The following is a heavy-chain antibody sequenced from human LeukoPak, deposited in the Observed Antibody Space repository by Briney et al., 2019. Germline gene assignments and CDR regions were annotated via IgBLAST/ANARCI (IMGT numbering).Heavy chain of an antibody. CDR2: INHSGST. CDR1: GVSFSDYC. D-gene: IGHD5-18*01. J-gene: IGHJ4*02. CDR3: ARVGGMATDMGGFDY. Sequence: PSETLSLTCAVDGVSFSDYCWTWIRQPPGKGLEWIGEINHSGSTNYNPSLMSRVTISEDTPKNQFSLKLTSVTAADTAVYYCARVGGMATDMGGFDYWGQGSLVTVSS. V-gene: IGHV4-34*01.